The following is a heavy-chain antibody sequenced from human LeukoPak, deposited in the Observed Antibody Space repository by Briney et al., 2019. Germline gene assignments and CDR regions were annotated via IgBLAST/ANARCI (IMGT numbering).Heavy chain of an antibody. J-gene: IGHJ4*02. CDR1: GTSIKSYF. CDR2: MYYSGTP. Sequence: SETLSLTCSVSGTSIKSYFWSWIRQPPGKGLEWIGYMYYSGTPNYNPSLKSRVTISVDKSKNQFSLKLSSVTAADTAVYYCARVNSDYGGLNFDYWGQGTLVTVSS. D-gene: IGHD4-23*01. CDR3: ARVNSDYGGLNFDY. V-gene: IGHV4-59*12.